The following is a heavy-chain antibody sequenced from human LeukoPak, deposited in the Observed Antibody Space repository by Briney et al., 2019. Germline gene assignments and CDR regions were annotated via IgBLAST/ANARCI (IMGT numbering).Heavy chain of an antibody. V-gene: IGHV5-51*01. Sequence: GESLKISCKGSGYSFTSYWIGWVRQMPGKGREWMGIIYPDDSDTRYSPSFEGQVIISVDKSISTAYLQWSSLKASDTATYYCARHGHCTNGVCYSNYYYYMDVWGKGTTVTVSS. D-gene: IGHD2-8*01. CDR2: IYPDDSDT. J-gene: IGHJ6*03. CDR1: GYSFTSYW. CDR3: ARHGHCTNGVCYSNYYYYMDV.